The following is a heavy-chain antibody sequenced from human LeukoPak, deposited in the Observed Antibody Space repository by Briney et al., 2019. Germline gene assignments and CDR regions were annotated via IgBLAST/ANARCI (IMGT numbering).Heavy chain of an antibody. D-gene: IGHD1-26*01. CDR1: GGTFSSYT. CDR2: IIPILGIA. Sequence: LVKFSCKPFGGTFSSYTISWVGGAPGQGLEWMGRIIPILGIANYAQKFQGRVTITADKSTSTAYMELSSLRSEDTAVYYCAREPGSGSYYGFDYWGQGTLVTVSS. CDR3: AREPGSGSYYGFDY. J-gene: IGHJ4*02. V-gene: IGHV1-69*04.